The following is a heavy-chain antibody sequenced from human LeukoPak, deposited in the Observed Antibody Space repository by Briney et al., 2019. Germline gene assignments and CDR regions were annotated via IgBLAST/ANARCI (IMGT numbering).Heavy chain of an antibody. J-gene: IGHJ4*02. D-gene: IGHD6-19*01. CDR1: GFMFRSYG. Sequence: GGSLRLSCAASGFMFRSYGLSWVRQAPGKGLEWVSSINDSGDRTYYTDSVKGRFTISRDNSKNTLYLQMNSLRAEDTAVYYCAKGKRRGIAVAPTPFDYWGQGTLVTVSS. CDR3: AKGKRRGIAVAPTPFDY. V-gene: IGHV3-23*01. CDR2: INDSGDRT.